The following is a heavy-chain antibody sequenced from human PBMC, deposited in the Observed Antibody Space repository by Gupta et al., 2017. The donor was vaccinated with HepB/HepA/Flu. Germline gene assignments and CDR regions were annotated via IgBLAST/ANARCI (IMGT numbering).Heavy chain of an antibody. J-gene: IGHJ4*02. CDR3: AKVSSYSPVYYFDY. CDR2: ISGSGGST. Sequence: EVQLLESGGGLVQPGGSLSLSCAASGFTFSSYALSWVRQAPGKGLEWVSGISGSGGSTYYADSVKGRFTISRDNSKNTLYLQMNSLRAEDTAVYYCAKVSSYSPVYYFDYWGQGTLVTVSS. CDR1: GFTFSSYA. D-gene: IGHD1-26*01. V-gene: IGHV3-23*01.